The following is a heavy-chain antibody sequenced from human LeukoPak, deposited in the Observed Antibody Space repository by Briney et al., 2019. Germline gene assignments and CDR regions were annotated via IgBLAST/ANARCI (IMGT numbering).Heavy chain of an antibody. Sequence: ASVKVSCKASGYTFTGYYMHWVRQAPGQGLEWMGWNNPNSGGTNYAQKFQGRVTMTRDTSISTAYMELSRLRSDDTAVYYCARVLDDYYGSGSYYNVEYFDYWGQGTLVTVSS. D-gene: IGHD3-10*01. CDR1: GYTFTGYY. J-gene: IGHJ4*02. V-gene: IGHV1-2*02. CDR2: NNPNSGGT. CDR3: ARVLDDYYGSGSYYNVEYFDY.